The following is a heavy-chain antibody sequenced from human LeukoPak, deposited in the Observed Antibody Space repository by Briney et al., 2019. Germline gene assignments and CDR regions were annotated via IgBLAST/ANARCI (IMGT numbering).Heavy chain of an antibody. Sequence: GGSLRLSCAASGFTFNTYATHWVRQAPGKGLEWVAVISYDGSNKYYADSVKGRFTISRDNSKNTLYLQMNSLRAEDTAVYYCARVGTVVHFDYWGQGTLVTVSS. CDR3: ARVGTVVHFDY. J-gene: IGHJ4*02. D-gene: IGHD4-23*01. CDR2: ISYDGSNK. V-gene: IGHV3-30-3*01. CDR1: GFTFNTYA.